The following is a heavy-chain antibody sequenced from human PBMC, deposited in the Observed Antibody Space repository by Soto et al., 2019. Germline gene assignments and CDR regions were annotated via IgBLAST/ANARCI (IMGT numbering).Heavy chain of an antibody. CDR1: GGSINNGAYL. CDR3: ARLGITMIVVVTPSAY. D-gene: IGHD3-22*01. Sequence: SETLSLTCTVSGGSINNGAYLWIWIRQHPGKGLEWIGYIYYTGSTYYNPSLKSRITISVDTSKTQFSLKMSSVTAADTAVYYCARLGITMIVVVTPSAYWGQGTLVTVSS. CDR2: IYYTGST. J-gene: IGHJ4*02. V-gene: IGHV4-31*03.